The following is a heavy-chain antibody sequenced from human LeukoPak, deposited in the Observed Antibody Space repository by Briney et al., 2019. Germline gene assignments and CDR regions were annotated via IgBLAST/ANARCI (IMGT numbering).Heavy chain of an antibody. Sequence: PGGSLRLSCAASGFTFSSYAMSWVRQAPGKGLEWVSAISGSGGSTYYADSVEGRFTISRDNSKNTLYLQMNSLRAEDTAVYYCAKRMDIVAMAKDYFDYWGQGTLVTVSS. J-gene: IGHJ4*02. V-gene: IGHV3-23*01. D-gene: IGHD5-12*01. CDR2: ISGSGGST. CDR1: GFTFSSYA. CDR3: AKRMDIVAMAKDYFDY.